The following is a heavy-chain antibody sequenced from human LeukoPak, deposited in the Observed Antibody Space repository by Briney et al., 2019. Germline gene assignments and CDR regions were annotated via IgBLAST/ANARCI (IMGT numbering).Heavy chain of an antibody. Sequence: ASVKVFCKASGYTFTGYYMHWVRQSPGQGLEWMGRINPNSGGTNYAQKFQGRVTMTRDTSISTAYMELSRLRSDDTAVYYCARASSVTDNDYWGQGTLVTVSS. CDR2: INPNSGGT. D-gene: IGHD4-17*01. CDR1: GYTFTGYY. V-gene: IGHV1-2*06. CDR3: ARASSVTDNDY. J-gene: IGHJ4*02.